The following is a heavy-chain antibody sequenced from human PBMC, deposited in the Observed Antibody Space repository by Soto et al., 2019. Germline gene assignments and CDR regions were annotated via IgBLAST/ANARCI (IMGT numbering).Heavy chain of an antibody. CDR2: ISYDGSNK. J-gene: IGHJ3*01. V-gene: IGHV3-30*04. CDR1: GFTFSTYA. CDR3: ARERNVDTTMVKRRSLWGPIETSHVSDAFDV. Sequence: GRSLRLSCAASGFTFSTYALHWARQAPGKGLEWVAVISYDGSNKYYADSVKGRFTISRDNSKNTLSLQMDSLRAEDTAVYYCARERNVDTTMVKRRSLWGPIETSHVSDAFDVWGQGTMVTVS. D-gene: IGHD5-18*01.